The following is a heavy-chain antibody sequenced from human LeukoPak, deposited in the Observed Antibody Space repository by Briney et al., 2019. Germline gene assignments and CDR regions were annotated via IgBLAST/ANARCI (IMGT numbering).Heavy chain of an antibody. D-gene: IGHD1-26*01. CDR2: IKQNGSEI. CDR1: GFTFSDYW. CDR3: ADPGVGF. Sequence: GGSLRLSCEASGFTFSDYWMSWVRQAPGKGLEWVANIKQNGSEIDYVDSVKGRFTISRGNARNSLYLQMNSLRAGDTAIYYCADPGVGFWGQGTLVTVSS. V-gene: IGHV3-7*01. J-gene: IGHJ4*02.